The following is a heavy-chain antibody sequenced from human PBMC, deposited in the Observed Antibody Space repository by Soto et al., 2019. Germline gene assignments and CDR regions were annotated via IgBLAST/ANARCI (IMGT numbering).Heavy chain of an antibody. CDR1: GYSFTSHW. V-gene: IGHV5-51*01. J-gene: IGHJ4*02. CDR2: IYPGDSDT. Sequence: GESLKISCKGSGYSFTSHWIGCLLQMPGKVLEWMGIIYPGDSDTRYSPSFQGQVTISADKSISTAYLQWSSLEASDTAMYYCASALSAVAAHYWGQGTLVTVSS. CDR3: ASALSAVAAHY. D-gene: IGHD6-19*01.